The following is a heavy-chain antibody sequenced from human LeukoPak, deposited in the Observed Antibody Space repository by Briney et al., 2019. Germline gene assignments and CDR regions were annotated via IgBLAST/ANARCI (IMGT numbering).Heavy chain of an antibody. CDR3: ARDSSGYSSGWYYGHAFDI. Sequence: GGSLRLSCAASRFTFSSYSMNWVRQAPGKGLEWVSSISSSSSYIYYADSVKGRFTISRDNAKNSLYLQMNSLRAEDTAVYYCARDSSGYSSGWYYGHAFDIWGQGTMVTVSS. V-gene: IGHV3-21*01. CDR2: ISSSSSYI. D-gene: IGHD6-19*01. CDR1: RFTFSSYS. J-gene: IGHJ3*02.